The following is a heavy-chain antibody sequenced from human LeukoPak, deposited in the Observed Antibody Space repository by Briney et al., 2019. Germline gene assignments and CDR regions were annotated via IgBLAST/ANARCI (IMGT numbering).Heavy chain of an antibody. J-gene: IGHJ4*02. D-gene: IGHD5-18*01. V-gene: IGHV1-58*01. Sequence: TSVKVSCKASGFTFTSSAVQWVRQARGQRLEWIGWIVVGSGNTNYAQKFQERVTITRDMSTSTAYMELSSLRSEDTAVYYCAADGSADTAMVTDYWGQGTLVTVSS. CDR1: GFTFTSSA. CDR3: AADGSADTAMVTDY. CDR2: IVVGSGNT.